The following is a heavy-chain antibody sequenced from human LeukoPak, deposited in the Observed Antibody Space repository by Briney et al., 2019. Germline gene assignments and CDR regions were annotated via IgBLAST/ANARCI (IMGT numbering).Heavy chain of an antibody. CDR3: AKSTGYYFYYFDY. J-gene: IGHJ4*02. CDR2: ISWNSGSI. Sequence: GESLRLSCAAAGFTFDDYAMHWVRQAPGKGLEWVSGISWNSGSIGYADSVKGRFTISRDNAKNSLYLQMNSLRAEDMALYYCAKSTGYYFYYFDYWVQGTLVTVSS. CDR1: GFTFDDYA. V-gene: IGHV3-9*03. D-gene: IGHD3-22*01.